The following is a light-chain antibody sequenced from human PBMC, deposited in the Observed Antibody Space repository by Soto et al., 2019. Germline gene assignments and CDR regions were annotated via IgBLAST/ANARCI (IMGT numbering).Light chain of an antibody. CDR1: SSSIGSNY. CDR2: RND. Sequence: QSVLTQSPSASGTPGPRVTISCSGSSSSIGSNYVYWYRQLPGTAPNVLIYRNDERPSCVPDRFSGSKASSSASLAISGLRSKDEAYYYCSAWDDSLSGPVFGRGTKVTVL. V-gene: IGLV1-47*01. J-gene: IGLJ3*02. CDR3: SAWDDSLSGPV.